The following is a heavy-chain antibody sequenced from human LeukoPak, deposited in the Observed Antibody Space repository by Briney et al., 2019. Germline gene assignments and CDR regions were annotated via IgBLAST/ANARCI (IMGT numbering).Heavy chain of an antibody. CDR3: ARNGYSSSWYRN. D-gene: IGHD6-13*01. CDR1: GFTFSSYW. V-gene: IGHV3-53*01. Sequence: GGSLRLSCAASGFTFSSYWMHWVRQAPGKGLEWVSVIYSGGSTYYADSVKGRFTISRDNSKNTLYLQMNSLRAEDTAVYYCARNGYSSSWYRNWGQGTLVTVSS. CDR2: IYSGGST. J-gene: IGHJ4*02.